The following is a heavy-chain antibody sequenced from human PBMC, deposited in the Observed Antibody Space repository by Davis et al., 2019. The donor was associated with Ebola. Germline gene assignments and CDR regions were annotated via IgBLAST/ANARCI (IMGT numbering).Heavy chain of an antibody. Sequence: KVSCKGFGDNLNTYWIGWVRQMPGKGLEWMGIIYPHDSRTYYSPSFQGQVTISADRSIRTTYLQWSDLKASDTAIYYCARHRYSSSWDYFDKWGQGTVVTVSS. J-gene: IGHJ4*02. D-gene: IGHD6-13*01. CDR2: IYPHDSRT. CDR1: GDNLNTYW. CDR3: ARHRYSSSWDYFDK. V-gene: IGHV5-51*01.